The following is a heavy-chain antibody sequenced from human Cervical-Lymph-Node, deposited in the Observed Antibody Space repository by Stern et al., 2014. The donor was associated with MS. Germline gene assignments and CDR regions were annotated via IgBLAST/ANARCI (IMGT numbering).Heavy chain of an antibody. V-gene: IGHV3-23*04. CDR1: GFAFRNYG. CDR2: LNPDGFNN. CDR3: ATDPSTGAGP. Sequence: EVQLVESEGGSVQPGGSLRLTCTASGFAFRNYGMTWVRQPHGKRLEWVSTLNPDGFNNNYADHVADRFNISRDISKSTLYLQMNSLTADDTAMYYCATDPSTGAGPWGQGTLVTVSS. D-gene: IGHD1-1*01. J-gene: IGHJ4*02.